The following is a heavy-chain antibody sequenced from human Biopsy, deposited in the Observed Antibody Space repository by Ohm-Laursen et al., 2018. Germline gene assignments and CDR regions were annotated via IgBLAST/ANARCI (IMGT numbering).Heavy chain of an antibody. CDR3: GNEVYGRDY. J-gene: IGHJ4*02. V-gene: IGHV4-34*08. CDR1: GRTFSDYR. D-gene: IGHD4-17*01. Sequence: SETLSLTCVVFGRTFSDYRWTSIRQPPGKGLEWIGQINQSGSTNYNPSLKSRVTISADASKYEFSLRLTSVTAADTAVYFCGNEVYGRDYWGLGARVTVSS. CDR2: INQSGST.